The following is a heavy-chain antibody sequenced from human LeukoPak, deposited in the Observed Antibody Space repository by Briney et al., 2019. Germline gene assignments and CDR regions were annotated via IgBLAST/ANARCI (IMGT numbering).Heavy chain of an antibody. J-gene: IGHJ6*02. CDR1: EYTFSVYH. CDR2: INPDSGDT. Sequence: ASVKVSCKASEYTFSVYHIHWVRQAPGQGLEWMAWINPDSGDTNYAQKFQGRVTMTRDTSISTAYMELSRLTSDDTAVYYCARVRDVPVWGQGTTVTVSS. D-gene: IGHD6-6*01. V-gene: IGHV1-2*02. CDR3: ARVRDVPV.